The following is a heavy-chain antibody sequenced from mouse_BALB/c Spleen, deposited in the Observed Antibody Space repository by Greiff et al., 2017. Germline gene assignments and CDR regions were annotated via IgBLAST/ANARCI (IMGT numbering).Heavy chain of an antibody. V-gene: IGHV1-7*01. D-gene: IGHD1-1*01. CDR3: ARSLTVAHFDV. Sequence: QVQLQQSGADLAKPGASVKMSCKASGYTFTSYWMHWVKQRPGQGLEWIGYINPSTGYTEYNQKFKDKATLTADKSSSTAYMQLSSLTSEDSAVYYCARSLTVAHFDVWGAGTTVTVSS. CDR2: INPSTGYT. J-gene: IGHJ1*01. CDR1: GYTFTSYW.